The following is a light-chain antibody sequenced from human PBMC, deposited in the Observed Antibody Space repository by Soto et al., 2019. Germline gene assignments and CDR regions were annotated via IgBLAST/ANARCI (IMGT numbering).Light chain of an antibody. CDR2: GAS. J-gene: IGKJ4*01. CDR3: QKDYNLRLN. CDR1: QSVSSSY. Sequence: PGERVTLSCRASQSVSSSYLTWYQQKPGQAPRLLIYGASTRATGIPARFSGSGSGTDFTLTISSLQPEDFAAYYCQKDYNLRLNCGGGNTGAIK. V-gene: IGKV3D-7*01.